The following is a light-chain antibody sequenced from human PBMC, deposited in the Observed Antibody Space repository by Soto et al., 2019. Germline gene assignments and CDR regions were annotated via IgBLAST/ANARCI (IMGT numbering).Light chain of an antibody. CDR2: YAS. CDR3: QQYNDWPLT. J-gene: IGKJ4*01. Sequence: EIVMTQSPATLSVSPGERATLSCRASQGVRSHLAWYQQQPGQAPRLLIYYASTRATAIPARFSGSGSGTEFTLTISSLQSEDFAVYYCQQYNDWPLTFGGGNKVEIK. CDR1: QGVRSH. V-gene: IGKV3-15*01.